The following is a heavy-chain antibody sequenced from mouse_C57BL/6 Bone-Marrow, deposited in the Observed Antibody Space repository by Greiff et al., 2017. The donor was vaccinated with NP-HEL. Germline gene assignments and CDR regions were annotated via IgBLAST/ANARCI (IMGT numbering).Heavy chain of an antibody. D-gene: IGHD1-1*01. J-gene: IGHJ2*01. CDR1: GYTFTDYY. CDR2: INPYNGGT. Sequence: EVQLQQSGPVLVKPGASVKMSCKASGYTFTDYYMNWVKQSHGKSLEWIGVINPYNGGTSYNQKFKGKATLTVDKSSSTAYMELNSLTSEDSAVYYCARGEITTVGYYFDYWGQGTTLTVSS. CDR3: ARGEITTVGYYFDY. V-gene: IGHV1-19*01.